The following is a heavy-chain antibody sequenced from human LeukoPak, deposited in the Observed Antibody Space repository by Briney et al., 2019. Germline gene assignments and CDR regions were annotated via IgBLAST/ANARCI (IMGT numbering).Heavy chain of an antibody. V-gene: IGHV7-4-1*02. CDR3: ASGAGHRDGYTLGEYFDY. D-gene: IGHD5-24*01. Sequence: ASVKVSCKASGYTFTNYAMNWVRQAPGQGLEWMGWINTNTGNPTYAQGFTGRFVFSLDTSVRTAYLQISSLKAEDTAVYYCASGAGHRDGYTLGEYFDYWGQGTLVTVSS. CDR2: INTNTGNP. CDR1: GYTFTNYA. J-gene: IGHJ4*02.